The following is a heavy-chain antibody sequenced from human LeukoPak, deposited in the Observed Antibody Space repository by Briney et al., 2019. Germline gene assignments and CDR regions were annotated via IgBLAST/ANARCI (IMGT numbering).Heavy chain of an antibody. CDR2: IYYSGST. D-gene: IGHD3-22*01. J-gene: IGHJ4*02. V-gene: IGHV4-39*01. CDR3: ARHSSYYYESSGYKN. Sequence: PSETLSLTCTVSGGSMSSSSFYWDWIRQPPGKGLEWIGSIYYSGSTYHNPSLKSRFTISVDSSKNQFSLRLSSVTAADTAVYYCARHSSYYYESSGYKNWGQGTLVTVSS. CDR1: GGSMSSSSFY.